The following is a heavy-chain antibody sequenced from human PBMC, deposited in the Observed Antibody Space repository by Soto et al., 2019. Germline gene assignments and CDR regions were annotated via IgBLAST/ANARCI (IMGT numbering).Heavy chain of an antibody. CDR1: GYTFTSYY. J-gene: IGHJ3*01. Sequence: QVQLVQSGAEVKKPGASVKVSCKASGYTFTSYYMHWVRQAPGQGLEWMGIINPSGGSTSYAQRFQSRVTIASDKCTSTVYMELSSLIDEDTAVYSCARELGGWFGESVYAFDFWGQGTMVTVSS. CDR2: INPSGGST. CDR3: ARELGGWFGESVYAFDF. V-gene: IGHV1-46*03. D-gene: IGHD3-10*01.